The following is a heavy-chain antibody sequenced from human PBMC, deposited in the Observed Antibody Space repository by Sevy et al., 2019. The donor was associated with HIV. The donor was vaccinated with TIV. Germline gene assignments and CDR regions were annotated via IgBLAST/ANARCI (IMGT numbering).Heavy chain of an antibody. J-gene: IGHJ6*02. Sequence: GGSLRLSCAASGFTFSSYAMHWVRQAPGKGLEWVAVISYDGSNKYYADSVKGRFTISRDNSKNTLYLQMNSLRAEDTAVYYCARDSSGSSLIYYYGMDVWGQGTTVTVSS. CDR2: ISYDGSNK. CDR3: ARDSSGSSLIYYYGMDV. V-gene: IGHV3-30-3*01. D-gene: IGHD3-10*01. CDR1: GFTFSSYA.